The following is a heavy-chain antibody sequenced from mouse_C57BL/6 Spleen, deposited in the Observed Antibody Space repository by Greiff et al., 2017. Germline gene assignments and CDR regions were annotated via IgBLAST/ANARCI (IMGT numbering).Heavy chain of an antibody. CDR2: IYPGDGDT. CDR1: GYAFSSSW. V-gene: IGHV1-82*01. Sequence: QVQLQQSGPELVKPGASVKISCKASGYAFSSSWMNWVKQRPGKGLEWIGRIYPGDGDTNYNGKFKGKATLTADKSSSTAYMQLSSLTSEDSAVYFCARAGTGYGGNGTTLTVSS. J-gene: IGHJ2*01. CDR3: ARAGTGY. D-gene: IGHD4-1*01.